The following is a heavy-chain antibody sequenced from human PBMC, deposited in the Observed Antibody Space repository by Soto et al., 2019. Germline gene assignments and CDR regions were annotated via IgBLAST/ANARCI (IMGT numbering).Heavy chain of an antibody. J-gene: IGHJ4*02. CDR2: ISYDGSNK. CDR1: GFTFSSYG. CDR3: AKDLAPSGRYCISTSCYEAIIGTFDY. D-gene: IGHD2-2*01. V-gene: IGHV3-30*18. Sequence: PGGSLRLSCAASGFTFSSYGMHWVRQAPGKGLEWVAVISYDGSNKYYADSVKGRFTISRDNSKNTLYLQMNSLRAEDTAVYYCAKDLAPSGRYCISTSCYEAIIGTFDYWGQGTLVTVSS.